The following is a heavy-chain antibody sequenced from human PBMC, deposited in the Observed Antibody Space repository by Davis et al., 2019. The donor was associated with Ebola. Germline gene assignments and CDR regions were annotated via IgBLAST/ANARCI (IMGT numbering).Heavy chain of an antibody. CDR1: GFTFSSYG. CDR2: IRYDGSNK. D-gene: IGHD6-13*01. V-gene: IGHV3-30*02. CDR3: AFSIAAAGNYYYYYGMDV. J-gene: IGHJ6*02. Sequence: GESLNISCAASGFTFSSYGMHWVRQAPGKGLEWVAFIRYDGSNKYYADSVKGRFTISRDNSKNTLYLQMNSLRAEDTAVYYCAFSIAAAGNYYYYYGMDVWGQGTTVTVSS.